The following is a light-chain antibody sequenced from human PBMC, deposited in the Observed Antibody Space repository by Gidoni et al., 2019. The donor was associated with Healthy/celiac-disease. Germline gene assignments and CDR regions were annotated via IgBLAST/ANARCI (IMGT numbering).Light chain of an antibody. Sequence: DIVLTQSPLSLSVTPGQPASISSTSSLSLLLSYGKTYLYWYLQKPGQTPQLLIYEVTTRFSGGQERFRGRGSETEFKRKISRVEAEEVGVYYCMQSIQLPGFGKGIRLEIK. V-gene: IGKV2D-29*01. CDR1: LSLLLSYGKTY. CDR2: EVT. CDR3: MQSIQLPG. J-gene: IGKJ5*01.